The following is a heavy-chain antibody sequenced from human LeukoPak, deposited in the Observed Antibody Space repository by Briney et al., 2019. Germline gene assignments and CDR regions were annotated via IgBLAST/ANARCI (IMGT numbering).Heavy chain of an antibody. CDR2: ISYSGCA. CDR3: ASGVAVDPDTCDI. V-gene: IGHV4-59*08. Sequence: SDTLSLTCTVSNGSFSNHFWSWIRQPPGKGLEWIGYISYSGCAHYDPSLKSQVTISVDTSKNQFSLKLSSVTAADTAVYYCASGVAVDPDTCDIWRLGTLVSVSS. CDR1: NGSFSNHF. J-gene: IGHJ3*02. D-gene: IGHD6-19*01.